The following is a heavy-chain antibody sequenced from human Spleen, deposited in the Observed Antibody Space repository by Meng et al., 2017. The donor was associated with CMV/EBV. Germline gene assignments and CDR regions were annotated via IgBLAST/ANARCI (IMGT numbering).Heavy chain of an antibody. V-gene: IGHV1-69*05. CDR3: ARVVYAPPRGFDL. Sequence: KASGGTLMRYASNWVRQAPGQELEWMGGSFPILGTANYAQKFQGRVTMSTDESTSTAHMDLRSLKSEDTAVYYGARVVYAPPRGFDLWGQGTLVTVSS. CDR2: SFPILGTA. CDR1: GGTLMRYA. J-gene: IGHJ5*02. D-gene: IGHD5/OR15-5a*01.